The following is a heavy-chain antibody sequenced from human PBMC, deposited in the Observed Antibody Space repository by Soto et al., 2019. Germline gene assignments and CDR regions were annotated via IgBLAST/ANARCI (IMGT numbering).Heavy chain of an antibody. Sequence: VGSLRLSGAGSGSTFTDFTMTWVRQAPGKGLEWVSAISGDGLSTYYAGSVKGRFTISRDNSKTTLYLQMNSLRAEDTAVYYCARRPDAFDIWGRGTMVTVSS. CDR3: ARRPDAFDI. CDR2: ISGDGLST. CDR1: GSTFTDFT. J-gene: IGHJ3*02. V-gene: IGHV3-23*01.